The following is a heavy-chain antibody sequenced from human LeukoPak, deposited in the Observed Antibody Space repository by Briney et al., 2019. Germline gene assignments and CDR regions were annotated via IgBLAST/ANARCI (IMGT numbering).Heavy chain of an antibody. CDR3: ARVPSNMVRGQGYAFDI. Sequence: ASVKVSCKASGGTFSSYAISWVRQAPGQGLEWMGGIIPIFGTANYAQKFQGRVTITADESTSTAYMELSSLRSEDTAVYYCARVPSNMVRGQGYAFDIWGQGTMVTVSS. CDR1: GGTFSSYA. CDR2: IIPIFGTA. D-gene: IGHD3-10*01. J-gene: IGHJ3*02. V-gene: IGHV1-69*13.